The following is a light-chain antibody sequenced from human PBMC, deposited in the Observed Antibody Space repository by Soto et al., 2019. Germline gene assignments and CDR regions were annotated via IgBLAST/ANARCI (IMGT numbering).Light chain of an antibody. Sequence: DIQMTQSPSSLSASVGDRVTITCRASQTINGYLNWYQQKPGKAPKLLIYTASSVQSGVPSRFSGSGSGTDFTPTISLLQAEDFASYYYQHSYNLPYTFGQGTKVEI. CDR1: QTINGY. CDR3: QHSYNLPYT. V-gene: IGKV1-39*01. CDR2: TAS. J-gene: IGKJ1*01.